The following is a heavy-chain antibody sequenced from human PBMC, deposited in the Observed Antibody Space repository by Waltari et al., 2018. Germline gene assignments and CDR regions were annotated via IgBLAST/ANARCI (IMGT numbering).Heavy chain of an antibody. Sequence: QVQLQESGPGLVKPSETLSLTCAVSGASIRSYYWSWSRQPAGAGLAWSGYASYSGGASYNPALKSRVSISLDTSKNQFSLKLNTVTAADTAVYYCTRRRTVSGGPQGMDDWGQGTTVIVSS. V-gene: IGHV4-59*08. D-gene: IGHD1-1*01. J-gene: IGHJ6*02. CDR1: GASIRSYY. CDR2: ASYSGGA. CDR3: TRRRTVSGGPQGMDD.